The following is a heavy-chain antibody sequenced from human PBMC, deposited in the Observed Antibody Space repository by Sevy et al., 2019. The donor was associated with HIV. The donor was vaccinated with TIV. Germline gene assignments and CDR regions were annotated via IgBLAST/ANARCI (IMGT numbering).Heavy chain of an antibody. V-gene: IGHV3-53*01. Sequence: GGSLILSCAASGFTVSSNYMSWVRQAPGKGLEWVSVIYSGGSTYYADSVKGRFTISRDNSKNTLYLQMNSLRAEDTAVYYCARGEFDYDFWSGYPYYWGQGTLVTVSS. J-gene: IGHJ4*02. CDR1: GFTVSSNY. CDR3: ARGEFDYDFWSGYPYY. D-gene: IGHD3-3*01. CDR2: IYSGGST.